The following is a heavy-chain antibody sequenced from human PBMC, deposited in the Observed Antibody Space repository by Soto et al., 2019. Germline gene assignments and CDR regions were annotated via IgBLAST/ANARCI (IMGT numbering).Heavy chain of an antibody. CDR3: AGVVDCIGTSCYYYHGLDL. D-gene: IGHD2-2*01. Sequence: QVQLVQSGAEMKKPGSSVKLSCKASGGTFSTYSVTWVRQAPGQGLEWLGRIIPLIDIKDSAQKFQGRVTLTQDTSTSTAYLELNSLRSEDTAVYYCAGVVDCIGTSCYYYHGLDLWGQGTTVIVSS. CDR1: GGTFSTYS. CDR2: IIPLIDIK. V-gene: IGHV1-69*02. J-gene: IGHJ6*02.